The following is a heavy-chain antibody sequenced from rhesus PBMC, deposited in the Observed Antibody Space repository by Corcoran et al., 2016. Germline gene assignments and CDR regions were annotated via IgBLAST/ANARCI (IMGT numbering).Heavy chain of an antibody. V-gene: IGHV4-65*01. CDR3: ARDESLSGSSHY. CDR1: GGSVSSSNW. D-gene: IGHD6-25*01. J-gene: IGHJ4*01. CDR2: ISGSSGST. Sequence: QVQLQESGPGLVKPSETLSLTCAVSGGSVSSSNWWSWIHQPPGKGLEWIGYISGSSGSTYYNPSLKRRVTSSTNASKNQFSLKLSSVTAADTAVYYCARDESLSGSSHYWGQGVLVTVSS.